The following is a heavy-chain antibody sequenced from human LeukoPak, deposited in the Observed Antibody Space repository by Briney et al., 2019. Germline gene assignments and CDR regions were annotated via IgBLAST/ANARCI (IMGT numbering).Heavy chain of an antibody. Sequence: SQTLSLTCTVSGGSISSGDYYWSWIRQPPGKGLEWIGYIYYSGSTYYNPSLKSRVTISLDTSKNHFSLNLSSVTAADTAVYYCARRGVVIHQYFDYWGQGTLVTVSS. CDR2: IYYSGST. J-gene: IGHJ4*02. D-gene: IGHD3-3*01. CDR1: GGSISSGDYY. CDR3: ARRGVVIHQYFDY. V-gene: IGHV4-30-4*01.